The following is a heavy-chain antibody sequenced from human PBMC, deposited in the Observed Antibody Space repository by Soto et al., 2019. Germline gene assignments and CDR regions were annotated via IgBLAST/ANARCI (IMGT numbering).Heavy chain of an antibody. Sequence: QPGGSLRLSCAASGFTFSSYSMNWVRQAPGKGLEWVSYISSSSSTIYYADSVKGRFTISRDNAKNSLYLQMNSLRDEDTAVYYCARDDMRLQIAANFFVYWGQAPLLSVSS. V-gene: IGHV3-48*02. CDR2: ISSSSSTI. D-gene: IGHD6-13*01. J-gene: IGHJ4*02. CDR1: GFTFSSYS. CDR3: ARDDMRLQIAANFFVY.